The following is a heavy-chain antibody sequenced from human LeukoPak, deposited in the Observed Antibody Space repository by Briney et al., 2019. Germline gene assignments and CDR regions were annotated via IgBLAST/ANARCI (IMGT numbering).Heavy chain of an antibody. Sequence: ASVKVSCKASGYTFTSYAMHWVRQAPGQRLEWMGWINAGNGNTKYSQKFQGRVTITRDTSASTAYMELSSLRSDDTAVYYCARGPGIAVAGVFDYWGQGSLVTVSS. CDR2: INAGNGNT. CDR1: GYTFTSYA. V-gene: IGHV1-3*01. CDR3: ARGPGIAVAGVFDY. J-gene: IGHJ4*02. D-gene: IGHD6-19*01.